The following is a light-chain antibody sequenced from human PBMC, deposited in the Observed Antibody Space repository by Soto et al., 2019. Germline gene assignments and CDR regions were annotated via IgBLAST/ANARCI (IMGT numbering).Light chain of an antibody. V-gene: IGLV7-46*01. Sequence: QAVVTQEPSLTVSPGGTVTLTCGSNTGAVTSGHYPHWFQQKPGQAPRTLIYNTNNRYSWTPARFSGSLFGGKAALTLSGAQPEDEADDHCFLFYPDERLVFGGGTKLTVL. CDR1: TGAVTSGHY. J-gene: IGLJ3*02. CDR3: FLFYPDERLV. CDR2: NTN.